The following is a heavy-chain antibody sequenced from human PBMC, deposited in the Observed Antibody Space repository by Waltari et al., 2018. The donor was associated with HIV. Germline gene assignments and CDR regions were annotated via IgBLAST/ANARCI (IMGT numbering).Heavy chain of an antibody. D-gene: IGHD6-13*01. CDR1: GSTFSSYA. J-gene: IGHJ5*02. V-gene: IGHV3-23*01. CDR2: ISDSTGRT. CDR3: AKDEAGAGSPEVWFDP. Sequence: EMQLLESGGGLVQPGGSLRLSWAASGSTFSSYAMSWVRQAPGKGLEWVSGISDSTGRTYYGDSVKGRFTISRDNSKNTLYLQMSSLRVEDTAIYYCAKDEAGAGSPEVWFDPWGQGTLVTVSS.